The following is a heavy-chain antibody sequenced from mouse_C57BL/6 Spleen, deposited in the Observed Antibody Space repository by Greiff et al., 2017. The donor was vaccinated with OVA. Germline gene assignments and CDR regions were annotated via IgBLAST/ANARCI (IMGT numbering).Heavy chain of an antibody. CDR1: GFSLSTSGMG. CDR3: ARSPLPLGYFDY. J-gene: IGHJ2*01. V-gene: IGHV8-12*01. CDR2: IYWDDDK. D-gene: IGHD3-3*01. Sequence: QVQLKESGPGILQSSQTLSLTCSFSGFSLSTSGMGVSWIRQPSGKGLEWLAHIYWDDDKRYNPSLKSRLTISKDTSRNQVFLKFTSVDTADTATYDCARSPLPLGYFDYWGQGTTLTVSS.